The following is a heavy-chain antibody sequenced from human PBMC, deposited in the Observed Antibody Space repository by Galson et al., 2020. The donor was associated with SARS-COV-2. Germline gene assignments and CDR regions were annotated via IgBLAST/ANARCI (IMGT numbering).Heavy chain of an antibody. CDR3: ASPGIAVAEWWNYYYYYMDV. CDR2: IIPILGIA. Sequence: SVKVSCKASGGTFSSYAISWVRQAPGQGLAWMGGIIPILGIANYAQKFQGRVTITADKSTSTAYMELSSLRSEDTAVYYCASPGIAVAEWWNYYYYYMDVWGKGTTVTVSS. D-gene: IGHD6-19*01. V-gene: IGHV1-69*10. CDR1: GGTFSSYA. J-gene: IGHJ6*03.